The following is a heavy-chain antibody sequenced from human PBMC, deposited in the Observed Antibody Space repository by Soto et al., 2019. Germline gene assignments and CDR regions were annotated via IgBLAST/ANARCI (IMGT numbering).Heavy chain of an antibody. CDR3: SRRAPEGFDP. J-gene: IGHJ5*02. V-gene: IGHV4-39*01. Sequence: WETLSLTCAVSGGSIGTSAYYWGWIRQAPGKGLEWIGSINHSGNTYLSPSLKDRVTMSVDTSKNSFSLKLRSATAADTGLYYCSRRAPEGFDPWGQGTLVTVSS. CDR2: INHSGNT. CDR1: GGSIGTSAYY.